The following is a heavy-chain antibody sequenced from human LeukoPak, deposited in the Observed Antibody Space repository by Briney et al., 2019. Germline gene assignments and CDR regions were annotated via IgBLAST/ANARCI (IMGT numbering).Heavy chain of an antibody. CDR1: GGSISSSSYY. V-gene: IGHV4-39*01. Sequence: SETLSLTCTVSGGSISSSSYYWGWIRQPPGTGLEWIVSIYCSGSTYYNPSLKSRVTISVDTSKNQFSLKLSSVTAADTAVYYCARRTVVPPGAFDIWGQGTMVTVSS. D-gene: IGHD4-23*01. J-gene: IGHJ3*02. CDR2: IYCSGST. CDR3: ARRTVVPPGAFDI.